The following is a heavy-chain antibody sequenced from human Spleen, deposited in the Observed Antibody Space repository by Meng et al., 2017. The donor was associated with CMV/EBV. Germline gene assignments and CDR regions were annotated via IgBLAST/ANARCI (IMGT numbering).Heavy chain of an antibody. V-gene: IGHV1-18*01. CDR2: ISPDNGNT. CDR1: GYSFTTYG. J-gene: IGHJ3*02. CDR3: ARERTAMITSGGHAFDI. D-gene: IGHD3-22*01. Sequence: ASVKVSCKASGYSFTTYGINWVRQAPGQGLEWMGWISPDNGNTFYAQKFQGRVTVTTDTSTSTVSMELSSLRSEDTAVYYCARERTAMITSGGHAFDIWGQATMVTVSS.